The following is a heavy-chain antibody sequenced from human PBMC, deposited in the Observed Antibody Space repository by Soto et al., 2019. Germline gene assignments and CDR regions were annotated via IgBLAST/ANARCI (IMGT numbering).Heavy chain of an antibody. CDR2: ISSTSSYT. CDR1: GFTFSRYW. J-gene: IGHJ4*02. V-gene: IGHV3-11*05. D-gene: IGHD2-21*01. Sequence: GGSLRLSCAASGFTFSRYWMTWIRQAPGKGLEWVSYISSTSSYTDYADSVKGRFTISRDNAKNSLYLQMNSLRAEDAAIYYCARDLGWPPLWDYWGQGTVVTVSS. CDR3: ARDLGWPPLWDY.